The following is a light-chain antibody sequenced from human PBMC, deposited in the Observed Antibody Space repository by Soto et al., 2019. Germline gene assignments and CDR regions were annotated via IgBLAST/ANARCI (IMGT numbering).Light chain of an antibody. CDR2: GAS. Sequence: EIVMTQSPATLSVSPGERATLSCRASQSVSSNLAWYQQKPGQAPRLLIYGASTRASGIPARFSGSGSGTEFTLTISSLQSEDFAVYYCQQYNNWPPVTFGQGTKVDIK. CDR3: QQYNNWPPVT. J-gene: IGKJ1*01. V-gene: IGKV3-15*01. CDR1: QSVSSN.